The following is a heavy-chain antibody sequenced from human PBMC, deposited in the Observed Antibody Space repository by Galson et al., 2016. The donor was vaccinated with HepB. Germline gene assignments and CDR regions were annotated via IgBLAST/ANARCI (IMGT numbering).Heavy chain of an antibody. V-gene: IGHV1-18*01. Sequence: SVKVSCKASGYTFRRFDLSWVRQAPAQGLEWMGSNTGYNGDLHYAQRFQDRVTLTSDTSTSTAYMELRSLRSDDTAVYYCPRWNLAYDEWGQGTLVIVSS. D-gene: IGHD5-12*01. J-gene: IGHJ4*02. CDR1: GYTFRRFD. CDR3: PRWNLAYDE. CDR2: NTGYNGDL.